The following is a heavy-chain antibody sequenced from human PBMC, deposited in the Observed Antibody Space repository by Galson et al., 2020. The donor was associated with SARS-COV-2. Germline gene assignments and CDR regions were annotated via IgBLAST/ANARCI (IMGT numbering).Heavy chain of an antibody. CDR2: IFPGDSDT. V-gene: IGHV5-51*01. J-gene: IGHJ6*02. CDR3: ARDHCGGDCFTSGMDV. CDR1: GFSFTTSW. Sequence: GESLKISCEGSGFSFTTSWIAWVRQVPGQGLEWVGIIFPGDSDTRYSPSFRGQVTISADKSISTAYLQWSSLKASDTAIYYCARDHCGGDCFTSGMDVWGQGTTVTVSS. D-gene: IGHD2-21*02.